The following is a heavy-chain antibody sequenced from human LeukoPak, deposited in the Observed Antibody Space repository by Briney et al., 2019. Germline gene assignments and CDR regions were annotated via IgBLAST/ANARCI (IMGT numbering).Heavy chain of an antibody. Sequence: ASVKVSCKASGYTYTSYGISWVRQAPGQGLEWMGWISAYNGNTNYAQKLQGRVTMTTDTSTSTAYIELRSLRSDDTAVYYCASHYSSSWLAPDYWGQGTLVTVSS. D-gene: IGHD6-13*01. V-gene: IGHV1-18*01. CDR2: ISAYNGNT. J-gene: IGHJ4*02. CDR1: GYTYTSYG. CDR3: ASHYSSSWLAPDY.